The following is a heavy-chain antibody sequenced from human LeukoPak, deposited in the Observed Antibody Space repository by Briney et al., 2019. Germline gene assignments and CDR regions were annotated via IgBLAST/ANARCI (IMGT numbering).Heavy chain of an antibody. V-gene: IGHV1-46*01. D-gene: IGHD3-10*01. J-gene: IGHJ4*02. CDR3: ARXYXGSGSYPSL. CDR2: INPSGGST. Sequence: GASVTVSCKASGYTFTSYYMHWVRQAPGQGLEWMGIINPSGGSTSYAQKFQGRVTMTRDTSTSTVYMELSSLRSEDTAVYYWARXYXGSGSYPSLWGQGTLVTVSS. CDR1: GYTFTSYY.